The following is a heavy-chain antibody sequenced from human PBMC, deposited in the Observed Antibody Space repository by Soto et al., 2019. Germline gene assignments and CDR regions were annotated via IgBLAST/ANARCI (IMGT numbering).Heavy chain of an antibody. CDR3: HGYGY. CDR1: GFTVSSANY. CDR2: IYSGGTT. D-gene: IGHD5-12*01. Sequence: EVQVVESGGGLIQPGGSLRLSCVVSGFTVSSANYMSWVHQAPGKGLEWVSVIYSGGTTFYADSVKGRFTISRDNSKNTLYLQMNSLRAEDTAVYYCHGYGYWGQGTLVTVSS. J-gene: IGHJ4*02. V-gene: IGHV3-53*01.